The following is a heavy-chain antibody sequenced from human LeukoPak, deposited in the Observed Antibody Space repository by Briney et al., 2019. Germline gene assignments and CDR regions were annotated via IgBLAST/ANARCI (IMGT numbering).Heavy chain of an antibody. Sequence: GASVTVSCKASGYTFTSYGISWVRQAPGQGLEWMGWISAYNGNTNYAQKLQGRVTMTTDTSTSTAYMELRSLRSDDTAVYYCARAWLGLTGDGYTADNWFDPWGQGTLVTVSS. J-gene: IGHJ5*02. CDR2: ISAYNGNT. D-gene: IGHD5-24*01. CDR3: ARAWLGLTGDGYTADNWFDP. CDR1: GYTFTSYG. V-gene: IGHV1-18*01.